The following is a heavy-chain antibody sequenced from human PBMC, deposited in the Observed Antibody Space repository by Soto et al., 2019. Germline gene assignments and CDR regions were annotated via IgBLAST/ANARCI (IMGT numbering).Heavy chain of an antibody. CDR1: GDSMSSSNW. J-gene: IGHJ4*02. V-gene: IGHV4-4*02. CDR2: AHHSGRT. Sequence: QVQLQESGPGLLKPSGTLSLTCTVSGDSMSSSNWWNWVRQPPGKGLEWIGEAHHSGRTNYNPSLKSRVTISVDRSQNHFSLQLTSVTAADTAVYYCARSEAPALAYWGQGTLVTVSS. CDR3: ARSEAPALAY.